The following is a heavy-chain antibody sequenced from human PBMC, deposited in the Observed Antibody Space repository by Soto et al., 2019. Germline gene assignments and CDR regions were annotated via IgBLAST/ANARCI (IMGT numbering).Heavy chain of an antibody. V-gene: IGHV3-30-3*01. J-gene: IGHJ6*02. D-gene: IGHD2-2*01. CDR3: ARVVSSTAYYYYYGMDV. CDR1: GFTFSSYA. Sequence: GGSLRLSCAASGFTFSSYAMHWVRQAPGKGLEWVAVISYDGSNKYYADSVKGRFTISRDNSKNTLYLQMNSLRAEDTAVYYCARVVSSTAYYYYYGMDVWGQGTTVTV. CDR2: ISYDGSNK.